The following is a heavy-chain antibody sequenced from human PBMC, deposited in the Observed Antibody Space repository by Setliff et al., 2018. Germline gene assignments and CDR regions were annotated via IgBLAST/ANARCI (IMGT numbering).Heavy chain of an antibody. CDR2: IYTSGST. J-gene: IGHJ3*02. D-gene: IGHD3-3*01. V-gene: IGHV4-61*02. Sequence: SETLSLTCTVSGGSISSGSYYWSWIRQPAGKGLEWIGRIYTSGSTNYNPSLKSRVTISVDTSKNQFSLKLSSVTAADTAVYYCASDSYFWTWYAFDIWGQGTMVTVS. CDR3: ASDSYFWTWYAFDI. CDR1: GGSISSGSYY.